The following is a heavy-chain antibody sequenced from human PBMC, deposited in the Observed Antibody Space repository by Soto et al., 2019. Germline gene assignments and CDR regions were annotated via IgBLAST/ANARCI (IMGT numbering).Heavy chain of an antibody. J-gene: IGHJ4*02. CDR3: AKDSNYDCSCSI. D-gene: IGHD3-3*01. V-gene: IGHV3-23*01. CDR1: GFTFSSYA. Sequence: GGSLRLSCAASGFTFSSYAMSWVRQAPGKGLEWVSAISGSGGSKYYADSVKGRFTISRDKSKNTLDLQMNSLRAEDTAVYDCAKDSNYDCSCSIWGKGTLVTVSS. CDR2: ISGSGGSK.